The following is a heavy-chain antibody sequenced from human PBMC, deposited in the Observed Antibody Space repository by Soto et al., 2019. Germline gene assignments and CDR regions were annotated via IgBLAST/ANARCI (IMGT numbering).Heavy chain of an antibody. CDR1: GYSFTSYW. D-gene: IGHD5-12*01. V-gene: IGHV5-10-1*01. CDR3: ARQEKRRWLQSYYGMDV. J-gene: IGHJ6*02. Sequence: PGESLKISCKGPGYSFTSYWISWVRQMPGKGLEWMGRIDPSDSYTNYSPSFQGHVTISADKSISTAYLQWSSLKASDTAMYYCARQEKRRWLQSYYGMDVWGQGTTVTVSS. CDR2: IDPSDSYT.